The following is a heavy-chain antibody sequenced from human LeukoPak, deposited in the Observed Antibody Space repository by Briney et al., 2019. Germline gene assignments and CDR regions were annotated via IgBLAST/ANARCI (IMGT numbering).Heavy chain of an antibody. J-gene: IGHJ5*02. CDR3: ARMSYYDSSGDNWFDP. Sequence: ASVKVSCKASGYTFTGYYMHWVRQAPGQGLEWMGWINPNSGGTNYAQKFQGRVTMTRDTSISTAYMELSSLRSEDTAVYYCARMSYYDSSGDNWFDPWGQGTLVTVSS. CDR1: GYTFTGYY. V-gene: IGHV1-2*02. CDR2: INPNSGGT. D-gene: IGHD3-22*01.